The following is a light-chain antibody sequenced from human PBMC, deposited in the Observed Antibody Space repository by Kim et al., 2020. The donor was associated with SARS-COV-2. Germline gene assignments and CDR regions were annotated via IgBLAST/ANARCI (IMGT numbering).Light chain of an antibody. J-gene: IGKJ4*01. CDR1: QSISSW. Sequence: DIQMTQSPSILSASVGDRVTITCRASQSISSWLAWYQQKPGKAPNLLIYDASNLESGVPSRFSGSGSGTEFTLTIGSLQPDDFATYYCQQYHTVTLTFGGGTKVDIK. V-gene: IGKV1-5*01. CDR3: QQYHTVTLT. CDR2: DAS.